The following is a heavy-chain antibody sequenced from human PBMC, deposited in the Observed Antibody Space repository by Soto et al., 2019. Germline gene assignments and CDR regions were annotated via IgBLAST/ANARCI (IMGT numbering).Heavy chain of an antibody. CDR1: EFTFSSYW. D-gene: IGHD6-13*01. CDR3: ARGDTSRYGRFDP. J-gene: IGHJ5*02. V-gene: IGHV3-74*01. CDR2: ISGDGRTT. Sequence: GGSLRLSCAASEFTFSSYWMHWVRQAPGKGLVWVSRISGDGRTTSYADSVKGRFTISRDNAKNTLFLQMNSLRVEDTAVYYCARGDTSRYGRFDPGGQGTLVTVSS.